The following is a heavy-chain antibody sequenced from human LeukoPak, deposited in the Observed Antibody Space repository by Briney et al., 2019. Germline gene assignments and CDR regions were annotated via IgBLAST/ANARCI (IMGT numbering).Heavy chain of an antibody. CDR2: IYYSGST. CDR3: AREKGSYPLFGN. V-gene: IGHV4-39*07. J-gene: IGHJ4*02. Sequence: SETLSLTCTVSGGSISSSIYYWGWIRQSPGKGLEWIGSIYYSGSTYYNPSLKSRITTSVDTSKNQFSLKLSSVTAADTAVYYCAREKGSYPLFGNWGQGTLVTVSS. D-gene: IGHD1-26*01. CDR1: GGSISSSIYY.